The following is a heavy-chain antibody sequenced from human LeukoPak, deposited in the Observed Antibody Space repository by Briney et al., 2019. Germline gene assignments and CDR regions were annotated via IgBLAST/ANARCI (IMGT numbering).Heavy chain of an antibody. J-gene: IGHJ4*02. CDR1: GYSFTTYW. D-gene: IGHD3-16*01. Sequence: GESLKISCQASGYSFTTYWIGWVRQMPGKGVEWMGIIYPGDFDIRYSPSFQGQVTFSTDKSISTAYLQWNSLKASDTAMYYCVRLALDGGNYFDYWGQGTLVSVSS. V-gene: IGHV5-51*01. CDR3: VRLALDGGNYFDY. CDR2: IYPGDFDI.